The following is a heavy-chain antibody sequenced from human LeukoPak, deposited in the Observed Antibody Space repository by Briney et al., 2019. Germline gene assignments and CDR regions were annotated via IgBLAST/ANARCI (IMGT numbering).Heavy chain of an antibody. J-gene: IGHJ4*02. CDR3: ATNPDYGDYGDY. D-gene: IGHD4-17*01. V-gene: IGHV3-23*01. CDR2: ISGSGGST. Sequence: GGSLRLSCAASGFTFSSYAMSWVRQAPGKGLEWVSAISGSGGSTYYADSVKGRFTISRDNSKNTLYLQMNSVRAEDTAVYYCATNPDYGDYGDYWGQGTLVTVSS. CDR1: GFTFSSYA.